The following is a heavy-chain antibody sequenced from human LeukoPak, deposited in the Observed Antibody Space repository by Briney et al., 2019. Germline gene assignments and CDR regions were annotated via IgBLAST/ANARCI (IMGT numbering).Heavy chain of an antibody. V-gene: IGHV4-34*01. Sequence: PSETLSLTCTVSGGSISSYYWSWIRQPPGKGLEWIGEINHSGSTNYNPSLKSRVTISVDTSKNQFSLKLSSVTAADPAVYYCARAGGSSWFEPWGQGTLVTVSP. D-gene: IGHD1-26*01. J-gene: IGHJ5*02. CDR3: ARAGGSSWFEP. CDR2: INHSGST. CDR1: GGSISSYY.